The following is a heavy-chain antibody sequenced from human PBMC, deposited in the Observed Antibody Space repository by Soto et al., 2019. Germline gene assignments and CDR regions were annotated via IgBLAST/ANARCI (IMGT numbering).Heavy chain of an antibody. CDR2: ISAEDDKT. V-gene: IGHV1-18*01. D-gene: IGHD2-15*01. CDR1: GYTFTSYG. CDR3: AAVAAFNLRYYFDP. J-gene: IGHJ5*02. Sequence: ASVKVSCKASGYTFTSYGISWVRQAPGRGLEWMGWISAEDDKTNYAQRFQGRVTMTKDTSTDTAYMELSSLRSEDTAVYYCAAVAAFNLRYYFDPWGQGTLVT.